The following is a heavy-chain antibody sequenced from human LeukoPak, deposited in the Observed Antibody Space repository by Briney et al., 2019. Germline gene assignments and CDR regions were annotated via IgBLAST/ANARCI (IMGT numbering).Heavy chain of an antibody. Sequence: ASVKVSCKASGYTFTSYAIHWVRQAPGQRLEWMGWINAGNANTKYSQKFQGRVTITRDTSASTASMELSGLRSEDTAVYYCARGEIVITFGSSRPGDAFDIWGQGTKVTVSS. CDR1: GYTFTSYA. CDR3: ARGEIVITFGSSRPGDAFDI. V-gene: IGHV1-3*01. CDR2: INAGNANT. D-gene: IGHD3-16*01. J-gene: IGHJ3*02.